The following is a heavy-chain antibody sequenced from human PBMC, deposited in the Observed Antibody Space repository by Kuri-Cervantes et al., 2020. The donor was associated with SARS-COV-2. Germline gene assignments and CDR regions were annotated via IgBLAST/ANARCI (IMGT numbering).Heavy chain of an antibody. D-gene: IGHD3-10*01. CDR2: ISYDGSIK. J-gene: IGHJ3*01. Sequence: LSLTCAASGFTFSSYGMHCVRQAPGKGLEWVAVISYDGSIKKYADSVRGRFTVSRDHSRDTLFLQMAGLRPEDTAMYYCAKVSTLFWFGEGTQNAFDVWGQGTMVTVSS. CDR3: AKVSTLFWFGEGTQNAFDV. CDR1: GFTFSSYG. V-gene: IGHV3-30*18.